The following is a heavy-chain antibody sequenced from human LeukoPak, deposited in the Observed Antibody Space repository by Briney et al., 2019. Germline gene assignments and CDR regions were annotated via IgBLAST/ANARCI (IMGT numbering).Heavy chain of an antibody. V-gene: IGHV4-39*01. J-gene: IGHJ5*02. CDR1: GGSISSSSYY. CDR3: ARALEGYDILTGYYKGNWFDP. Sequence: SETLSLTCTVPGGSISSSSYYWGWIRQPPGKGLEWIGSIYYSGSTYYNPSLKSRVTLSVDTSKNQFSLKLSSVTAADTAVYYCARALEGYDILTGYYKGNWFDPWGQGTLVTVSS. CDR2: IYYSGST. D-gene: IGHD3-9*01.